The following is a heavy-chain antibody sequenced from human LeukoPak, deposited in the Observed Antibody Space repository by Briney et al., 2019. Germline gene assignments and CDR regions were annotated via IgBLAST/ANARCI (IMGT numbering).Heavy chain of an antibody. J-gene: IGHJ5*02. Sequence: GGSLRLSCAASGFTFSSYSMNWVRQAPGKGLEWVSSISSSSSYIYYADSVKGRFTISRDNAKNSLYLQMNSLRAEDTAVYYCARVLVDIVVVPAAGDSLNWLDPWGQGTLVTVSS. CDR2: ISSSSSYI. V-gene: IGHV3-21*01. D-gene: IGHD2-2*03. CDR1: GFTFSSYS. CDR3: ARVLVDIVVVPAAGDSLNWLDP.